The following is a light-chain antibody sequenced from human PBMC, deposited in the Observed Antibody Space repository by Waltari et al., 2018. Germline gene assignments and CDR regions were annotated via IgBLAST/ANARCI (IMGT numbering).Light chain of an antibody. V-gene: IGLV2-8*01. CDR2: EVS. J-gene: IGLJ1*01. CDR3: SSYAGSNNLYV. CDR1: SSDVGGYNY. Sequence: QSALTQPPSASGSPGQSVTIPCTGTSSDVGGYNYVSWYQPHPGKAPKLMIYEVSKRPSGVPDRFSGSKSGNTASLTVSGLQAEDEADYYCSSYAGSNNLYVFGTGTKVTVL.